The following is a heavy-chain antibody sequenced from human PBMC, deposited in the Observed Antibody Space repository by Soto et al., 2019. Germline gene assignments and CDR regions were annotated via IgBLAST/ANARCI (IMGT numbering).Heavy chain of an antibody. CDR2: IYYSGST. Sequence: QLQLQESGPGLVKPSETLSLTCTVSGGSISSSSYYWGWIRQPPGKGLVWIGSIYYSGSTYDNPSLKSGVTISVDTSKNQCSLKLSSVTAADTAVYYCAVVVAAFFDYWGQGTLVTVSS. CDR3: AVVVAAFFDY. J-gene: IGHJ4*02. V-gene: IGHV4-39*01. CDR1: GGSISSSSYY. D-gene: IGHD2-15*01.